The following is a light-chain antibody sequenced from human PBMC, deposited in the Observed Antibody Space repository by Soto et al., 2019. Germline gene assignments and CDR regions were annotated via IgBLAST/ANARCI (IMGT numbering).Light chain of an antibody. V-gene: IGLV2-23*02. CDR2: EVS. CDR3: CSYAGSSIFYV. J-gene: IGLJ1*01. Sequence: QSALTQPASVSGSPGQSITISCTGTSSDVGSYNLVSWYQQHPGKAPKLMIYEVSKRPSGVSNRFSGSKSGNTASLTISGLQAEDEADYYCCSYAGSSIFYVFGTGTKLTLL. CDR1: SSDVGSYNL.